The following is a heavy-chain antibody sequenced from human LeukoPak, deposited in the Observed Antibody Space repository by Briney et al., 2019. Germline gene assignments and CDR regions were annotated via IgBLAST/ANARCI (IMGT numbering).Heavy chain of an antibody. CDR2: IYHSGST. CDR1: GYSISSGYY. V-gene: IGHV4-38-2*02. CDR3: ARTPPYYFDY. Sequence: SETLSLTCSVSGYSISSGYYWGWIRQPPGKGLEWIGSIYHSGSTYYNPSLKSRVTISVGTSKNQFSLKLSSVTAADTAVYYCARTPPYYFDYWGQGTLVTVSS. J-gene: IGHJ4*02.